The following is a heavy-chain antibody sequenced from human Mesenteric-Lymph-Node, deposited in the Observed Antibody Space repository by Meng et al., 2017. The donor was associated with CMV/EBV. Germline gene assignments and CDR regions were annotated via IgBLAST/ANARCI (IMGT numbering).Heavy chain of an antibody. CDR1: GHTFTTYG. CDR2: ISPHNVET. J-gene: IGHJ4*02. Sequence: ASVKVSCKTSGHTFTTYGISWVRQAPGQGLEWMGWISPHNVETKYAQNLQGRVTLTTDTSTNTAYMELRSLRSDDTAVYYCARDHDTTSCFGYWGQGTLVTVSS. V-gene: IGHV1-18*01. D-gene: IGHD1-26*01. CDR3: ARDHDTTSCFGY.